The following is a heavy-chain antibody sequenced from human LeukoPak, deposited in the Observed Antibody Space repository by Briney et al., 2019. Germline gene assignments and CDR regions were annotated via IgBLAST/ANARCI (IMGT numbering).Heavy chain of an antibody. Sequence: PSETLPLTCIVSGGSITSPEFYWGWIRQSPEKGLEWIANVYYSGSTYYNPSLQSRVTISIDTSKSHFSLKLTSMTAADTAVYYCARLPFRYYYYMDVWGKGTAVTVSS. J-gene: IGHJ6*03. V-gene: IGHV4-39*02. CDR2: VYYSGST. D-gene: IGHD2/OR15-2a*01. CDR3: ARLPFRYYYYMDV. CDR1: GGSITSPEFY.